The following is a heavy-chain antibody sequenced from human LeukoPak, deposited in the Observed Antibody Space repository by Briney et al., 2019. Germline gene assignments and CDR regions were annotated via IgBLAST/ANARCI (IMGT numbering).Heavy chain of an antibody. J-gene: IGHJ4*02. CDR3: ASWGEGALDN. V-gene: IGHV3-48*01. Sequence: GGSLRLSCAASGFTFSNYGMSWVRQAPGKGLEWISYISTSTTTIYYANSVKGRFTISRDNAKRSLYLQMNSLRVEDTGVYYCASWGEGALDNWGQGTLVTVSS. D-gene: IGHD1-26*01. CDR1: GFTFSNYG. CDR2: ISTSTTTI.